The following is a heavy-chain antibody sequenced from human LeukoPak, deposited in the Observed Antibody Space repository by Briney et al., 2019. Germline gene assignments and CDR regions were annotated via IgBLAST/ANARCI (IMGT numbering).Heavy chain of an antibody. J-gene: IGHJ4*02. CDR1: GFTFSSYA. Sequence: PGGSLRLSCAASGFTFSSYAMSWVRQAPGKGLEWVSVISGSGTNTYYADSVKGRFTISRDNSKNTLYLQMNSLRAEDTAVYYCAKMRYCSGGSCTDYWGQGTLVTVSS. V-gene: IGHV3-23*01. CDR3: AKMRYCSGGSCTDY. D-gene: IGHD2-15*01. CDR2: ISGSGTNT.